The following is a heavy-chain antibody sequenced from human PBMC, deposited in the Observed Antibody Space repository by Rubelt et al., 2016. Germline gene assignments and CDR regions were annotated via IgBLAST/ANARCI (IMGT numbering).Heavy chain of an antibody. J-gene: IGHJ4*02. V-gene: IGHV4-39*01. Sequence: QLQLQESGPGLVKPSETLSLTCTVSGGSISSSSYYWGWIRQPPGKWLEWIGSIYYSGSTYYNPSLKSRVTISVDTSKNQFSLKRSSVTAADTAVYYCARHPTALDIYYFDYWGQGTLVTVSS. CDR3: ARHPTALDIYYFDY. CDR2: IYYSGST. CDR1: GGSISSSSYY. D-gene: IGHD5-18*01.